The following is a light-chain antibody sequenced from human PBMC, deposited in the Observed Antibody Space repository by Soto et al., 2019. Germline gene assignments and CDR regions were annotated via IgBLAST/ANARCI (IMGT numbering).Light chain of an antibody. CDR1: SSDVGGYNY. CDR3: SSYTSSSTYV. Sequence: QSALTQPASVSGSPGQSITISCTGTSSDVGGYNYVSWYQQHPGKAPKLMIHDVSDRPSGVSNRFSGSKSGNTASLIISGLQAEDEADYYCSSYTSSSTYVFGTGTKSPS. J-gene: IGLJ1*01. CDR2: DVS. V-gene: IGLV2-14*01.